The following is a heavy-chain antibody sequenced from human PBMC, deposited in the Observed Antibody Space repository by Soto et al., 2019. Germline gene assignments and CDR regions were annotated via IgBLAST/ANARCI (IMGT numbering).Heavy chain of an antibody. Sequence: QVQLVESGGGVVQPGRSLRLSCAASGFTLSSYAMHWVRQAPGKGLGWVAAISYDGSDKYYADSVKGRFTISRDNSKNTLFLQMNTLRPEDTAVYYCARRYCSGGYCYFDYWGQGTLVTVSS. CDR3: ARRYCSGGYCYFDY. CDR2: ISYDGSDK. D-gene: IGHD2-15*01. V-gene: IGHV3-30-3*01. CDR1: GFTLSSYA. J-gene: IGHJ4*02.